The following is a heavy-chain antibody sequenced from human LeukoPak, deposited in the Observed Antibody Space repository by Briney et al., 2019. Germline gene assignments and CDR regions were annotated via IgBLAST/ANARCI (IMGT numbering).Heavy chain of an antibody. CDR3: ARDLHGGNSFTSDWYFDL. CDR1: GGSISISNSNW. J-gene: IGHJ2*01. D-gene: IGHD4-23*01. CDR2: IYHSGST. Sequence: SETLSLTCAVSGGSISISNSNWWSWVHQPPGKGLEWIGEIYHSGSTNYNPSLKSRVTISVDKSKNQFSLKLSSVTAADTAVYYCARDLHGGNSFTSDWYFDLWGRGTLVTVSS. V-gene: IGHV4-4*02.